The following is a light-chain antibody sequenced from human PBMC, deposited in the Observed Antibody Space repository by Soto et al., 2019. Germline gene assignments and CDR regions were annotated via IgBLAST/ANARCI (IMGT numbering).Light chain of an antibody. J-gene: IGKJ4*01. CDR3: QHYKTWPLA. CDR1: QSINNK. Sequence: EIVMTQSPATLSVSPGERVTLSCRASQSINNKVAWYQQKPGQAPRLLIYGASTRATGISARFSGSGSGTEFTLTISSLQSEDFAIYYCQHYKTWPLAFGGGTKVDIK. CDR2: GAS. V-gene: IGKV3-15*01.